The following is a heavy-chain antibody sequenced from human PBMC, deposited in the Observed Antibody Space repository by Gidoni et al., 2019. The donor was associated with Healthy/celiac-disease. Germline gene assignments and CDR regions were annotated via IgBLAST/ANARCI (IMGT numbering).Heavy chain of an antibody. CDR3: ARAPLRSGWIKNNWFDP. CDR2: INHSGST. J-gene: IGHJ5*02. D-gene: IGHD6-19*01. Sequence: QVQLQQWGAGLLKPSETLSLTCAVYGGSCSGYYWSWIRQPPGKGLEWIGEINHSGSTNYNPSLKSRVTISVDTSKNQFSLKLSSVTAADTAVYYCARAPLRSGWIKNNWFDPWGQGTLVTVSS. CDR1: GGSCSGYY. V-gene: IGHV4-34*01.